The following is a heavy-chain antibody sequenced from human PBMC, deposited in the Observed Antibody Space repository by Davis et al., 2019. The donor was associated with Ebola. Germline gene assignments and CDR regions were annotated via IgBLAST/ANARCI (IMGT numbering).Heavy chain of an antibody. CDR2: ISAYNGNT. CDR1: GYTFTSYG. J-gene: IGHJ4*02. Sequence: ASVKVSCKASGYTFTSYGISWVRQAPGQGLEWMGWISAYNGNTNYAQKFQDRVTITADESTSTAYMELSSLRYEDTAVYYCARVGEDTANDCWGQGTLVTVSS. D-gene: IGHD5-18*01. CDR3: ARVGEDTANDC. V-gene: IGHV1-18*04.